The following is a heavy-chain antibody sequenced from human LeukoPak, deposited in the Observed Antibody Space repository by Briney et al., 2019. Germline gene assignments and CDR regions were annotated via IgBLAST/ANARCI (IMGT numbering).Heavy chain of an antibody. J-gene: IGHJ4*02. D-gene: IGHD3-22*01. V-gene: IGHV4-39*01. CDR1: GGSISSSRYY. Sequence: SETLSLTCTVSGGSISSSRYYWGWIRQPPGKGLEWIGSIYYSGSTYYNPSLKSRVTISVDTSKNQFSLKLSSVTAADTAVYYCARPGYYDSSGYYYWGQGTLVTVSS. CDR2: IYYSGST. CDR3: ARPGYYDSSGYYY.